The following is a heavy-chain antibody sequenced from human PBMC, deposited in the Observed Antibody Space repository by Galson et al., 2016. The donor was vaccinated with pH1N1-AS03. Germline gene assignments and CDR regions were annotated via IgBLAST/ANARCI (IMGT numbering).Heavy chain of an antibody. CDR1: GGSISSGAHY. Sequence: TLSLTCTVSGGSISSGAHYWSWIRQHAGKGLEWIGHIYYSGSTYYNSSLKGRLTISVDTSKNQFSLKLSSVTAADTAVYYCARQDSGAYYLDSWGPGTLVTVSS. V-gene: IGHV4-31*03. CDR3: ARQDSGAYYLDS. J-gene: IGHJ4*02. CDR2: IYYSGST. D-gene: IGHD1-26*01.